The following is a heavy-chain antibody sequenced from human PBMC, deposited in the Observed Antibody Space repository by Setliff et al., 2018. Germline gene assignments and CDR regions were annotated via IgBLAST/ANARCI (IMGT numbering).Heavy chain of an antibody. J-gene: IGHJ4*02. CDR2: IYSGGST. D-gene: IGHD1-26*01. V-gene: IGHV3-66*02. Sequence: PGGSLRLSCAASGFTFSNYAMSWVRQAPGKGPEWVSVIYSGGSTYYADSVKGRFTISRDNSKNTLYLQMNSLRAEDTAVYYCARLSGSYDFDYWGQGTLVTVSS. CDR1: GFTFSNYA. CDR3: ARLSGSYDFDY.